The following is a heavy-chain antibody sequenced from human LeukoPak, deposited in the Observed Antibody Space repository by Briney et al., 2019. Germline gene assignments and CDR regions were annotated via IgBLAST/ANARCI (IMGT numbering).Heavy chain of an antibody. Sequence: SETLSLTCTVSGGSISSSSYYWGWIRQTPGKGLEWIGSIYYSGSTNYNPSLKSRVTISVDTSKNQFSLKLSSVTAADTAVYYCARAPFSSRGVIVDYWGQGTLVTVSS. CDR1: GGSISSSSYY. V-gene: IGHV4-39*07. J-gene: IGHJ4*02. D-gene: IGHD3-16*02. CDR2: IYYSGST. CDR3: ARAPFSSRGVIVDY.